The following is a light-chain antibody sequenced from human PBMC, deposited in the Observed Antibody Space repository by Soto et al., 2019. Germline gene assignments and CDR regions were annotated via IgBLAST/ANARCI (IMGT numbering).Light chain of an antibody. J-gene: IGLJ1*01. CDR1: SSDIGYYDY. CDR3: ISYAGSNNLV. Sequence: QSALTQPPSASGFPGQSVTISCTGTSSDIGYYDYVSWYQQHPGKAPKLVISEVTNRPSGVPDRVSASKSGNTASLTVSGLRAEDEAEYYCISYAGSNNLVFGSGTKLTVL. CDR2: EVT. V-gene: IGLV2-8*01.